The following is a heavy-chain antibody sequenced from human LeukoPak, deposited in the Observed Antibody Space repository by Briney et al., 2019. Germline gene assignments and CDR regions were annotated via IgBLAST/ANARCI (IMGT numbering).Heavy chain of an antibody. Sequence: SSETLSLTCTVSGGSISSYYWSGIRQPPGKGLEWIGYIYYSGSTNYNPSLKSRVTISVDTSKNQFSLKLSSVTAEDTAVYYCARDRSLYSSTCYVPRDGFDIWGQGTMVTVSS. CDR2: IYYSGST. V-gene: IGHV4-59*01. CDR1: GGSISSYY. J-gene: IGHJ3*02. CDR3: ARDRSLYSSTCYVPRDGFDI. D-gene: IGHD6-13*01.